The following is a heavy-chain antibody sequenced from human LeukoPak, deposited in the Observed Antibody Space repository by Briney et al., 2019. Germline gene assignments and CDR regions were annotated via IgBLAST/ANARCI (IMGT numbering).Heavy chain of an antibody. J-gene: IGHJ4*02. CDR1: GYTFTGYY. Sequence: ASVKVSCKASGYTFTGYYMHWVRQAPGQGLEWMGWINPNSGGTNYAQKFQGRVTMTRDTSISTAYMELSRLRSDDTAVYYCARVTIFGVVIQDFDYWGRGTLVTVSS. CDR3: ARVTIFGVVIQDFDY. D-gene: IGHD3-3*01. CDR2: INPNSGGT. V-gene: IGHV1-2*02.